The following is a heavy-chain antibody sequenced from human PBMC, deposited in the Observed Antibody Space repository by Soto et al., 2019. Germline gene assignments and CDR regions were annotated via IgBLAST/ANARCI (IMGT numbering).Heavy chain of an antibody. CDR3: ARDRAYGSLDY. J-gene: IGHJ4*02. CDR1: GGSFNSDS. D-gene: IGHD3-16*01. V-gene: IGHV1-69*08. CDR2: ILPLFAKT. Sequence: QVRLVQSGAEVKKPGSSMKVSCKASGGSFNSDSMTWVRQAPGQGLEWMGRILPLFAKTTYAKQFQGRVTITADQATSTVYMELNSLTSQDTAVYYCARDRAYGSLDYWGQGTLVAVSS.